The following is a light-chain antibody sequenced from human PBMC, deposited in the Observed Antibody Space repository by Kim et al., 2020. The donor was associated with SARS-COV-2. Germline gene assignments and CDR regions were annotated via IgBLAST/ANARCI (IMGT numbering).Light chain of an antibody. J-gene: IGKJ4*01. Sequence: DIQMAQSPSSLSASVGDRVTITCRASQGIRNYLAWYQQKPGRVPRLLIYAASTLQPGVPARFSGSGFGADFTLTITGLQAEDVATYYCQKYNNVPLTFGGGTKVDIK. CDR1: QGIRNY. CDR2: AAS. V-gene: IGKV1-27*01. CDR3: QKYNNVPLT.